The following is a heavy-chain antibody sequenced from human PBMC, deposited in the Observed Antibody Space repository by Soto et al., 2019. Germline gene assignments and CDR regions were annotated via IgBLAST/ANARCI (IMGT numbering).Heavy chain of an antibody. D-gene: IGHD1-1*01. CDR1: GYTFTGYF. CDR2: TNPNSGAT. V-gene: IGHV1-2*02. Sequence: ASVKVSCKASGYTFTGYFMHWVRQAPGQGLEWMGCTNPNSGATKYAQKFQGRVTLTRDTSINTAYMEMSMLRSDDTAVYYCATGGGTILAPLPWGQGTLVTVSS. J-gene: IGHJ5*02. CDR3: ATGGGTILAPLP.